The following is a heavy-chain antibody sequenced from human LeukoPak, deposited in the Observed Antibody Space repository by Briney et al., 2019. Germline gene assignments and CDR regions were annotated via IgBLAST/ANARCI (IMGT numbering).Heavy chain of an antibody. J-gene: IGHJ6*02. CDR3: ARTAHASDDYYYYGMDV. CDR2: ISAYNGNT. V-gene: IGHV1-18*01. Sequence: ASVTVSCKASGYTFTSYGISWVRQAPGQGLEWVGWISAYNGNTNYAQKLQGRVTMTTDTSTSTAYMVLRSLRSDDTAVYYCARTAHASDDYYYYGMDVWGQGTTVTVSS. D-gene: IGHD2-21*02. CDR1: GYTFTSYG.